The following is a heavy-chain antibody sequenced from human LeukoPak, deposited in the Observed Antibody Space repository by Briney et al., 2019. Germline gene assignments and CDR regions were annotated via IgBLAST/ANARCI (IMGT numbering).Heavy chain of an antibody. CDR2: IKQDGSEK. CDR1: EFTFSSYS. V-gene: IGHV3-7*03. D-gene: IGHD6-19*01. J-gene: IGHJ4*02. CDR3: ARAGYSSGWFALQFVPKYYFDY. Sequence: GRSLRLSCAASEFTFSSYSMHWVRQAPGKGLEWVANIKQDGSEKYYVDSVKGRFTISRDNAKNSLYLQMNSLRAEDTAVYYCARAGYSSGWFALQFVPKYYFDYWGQGTLVTVSS.